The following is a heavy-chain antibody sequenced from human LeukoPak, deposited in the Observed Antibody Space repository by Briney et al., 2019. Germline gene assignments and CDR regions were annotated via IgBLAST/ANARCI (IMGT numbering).Heavy chain of an antibody. J-gene: IGHJ4*02. CDR1: GGSISSYY. CDR2: IYYSGST. V-gene: IGHV4-59*08. D-gene: IGHD6-19*01. CDR3: ARRMIAVAGGFDY. Sequence: PSETLSLTCTVSGGSISSYYRSWIRQPPGKGLEWIGYIYYSGSTNYNPSLKSRVTISVDTSKNQFSLKLSSVTAADTAVYYCARRMIAVAGGFDYWGQGTLVTVSS.